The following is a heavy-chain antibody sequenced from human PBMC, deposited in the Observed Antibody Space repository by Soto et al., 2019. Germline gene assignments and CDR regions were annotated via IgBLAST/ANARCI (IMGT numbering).Heavy chain of an antibody. CDR3: ARAVHTMIQGVRFRVDQ. CDR2: INPNGGGT. D-gene: IGHD3-10*01. J-gene: IGHJ4*02. V-gene: IGHV1-2*02. Sequence: ASVKVSCKASGYAFTAYYIHWVRQAPGQGLEWMGWINPNGGGTKYAQKFQGRVTMTRDTSINTAYMELTRLTSDDTAVYYCARAVHTMIQGVRFRVDQWGQGTLVTVSS. CDR1: GYAFTAYY.